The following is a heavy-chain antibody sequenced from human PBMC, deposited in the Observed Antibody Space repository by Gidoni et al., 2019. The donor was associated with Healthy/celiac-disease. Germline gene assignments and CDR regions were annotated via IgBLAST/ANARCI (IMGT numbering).Heavy chain of an antibody. J-gene: IGHJ6*02. V-gene: IGHV3-74*01. Sequence: EVQLVESGGGLVQPGGSPRLSCAASGFTFSSYWMHWVRQAPGKGLVWVSRINSDRSSTSYADSVKGRFTISRDNAKNTLYLQMNSLRAEDTAVYYCARERTEWEHLYYYYGMDVWGQGTTVTVSS. CDR3: ARERTEWEHLYYYYGMDV. CDR1: GFTFSSYW. CDR2: INSDRSST. D-gene: IGHD1-26*01.